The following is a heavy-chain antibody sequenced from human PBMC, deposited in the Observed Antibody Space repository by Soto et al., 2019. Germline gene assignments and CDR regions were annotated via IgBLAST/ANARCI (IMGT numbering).Heavy chain of an antibody. CDR3: ARYNSYAIDY. CDR1: GGSISSNY. Sequence: SETLSLTCTVSGGSISSNYWSWIRQPPGKGLEWIANIHYSGTTNYNPSLASRVTLSVDTSKNQFSLKMTSVTAADRAMYFCARYNSYAIDYWGQGTLVTVPS. J-gene: IGHJ4*02. D-gene: IGHD2-8*01. CDR2: IHYSGTT. V-gene: IGHV4-59*01.